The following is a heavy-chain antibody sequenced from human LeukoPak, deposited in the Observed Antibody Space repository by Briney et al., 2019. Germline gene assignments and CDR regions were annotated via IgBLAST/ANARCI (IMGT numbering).Heavy chain of an antibody. CDR1: GGSISSYY. J-gene: IGHJ4*02. V-gene: IGHV4-59*01. Sequence: PSETLSLTCTVSGGSISSYYWSWIRQPPGKGLECIGYIYYSGSTNYNPSLKSRVTISVDTSKNQFSLKLSSVTAADTAVYYCARGACSSTSCYADYWGQGTLVTVSS. CDR3: ARGACSSTSCYADY. D-gene: IGHD2-2*01. CDR2: IYYSGST.